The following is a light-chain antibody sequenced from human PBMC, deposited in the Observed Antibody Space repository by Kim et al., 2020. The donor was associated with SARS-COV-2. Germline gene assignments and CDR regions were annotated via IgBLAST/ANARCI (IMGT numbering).Light chain of an antibody. J-gene: IGKJ4*01. V-gene: IGKV1-27*01. CDR1: QSISNF. CDR3: QKYNSAPLT. CDR2: AAS. Sequence: GARVTITCRAIQSISNFLAWYQQKPGKMPNLLIYAASTLQSGLPSRFSGSGSETDFTLTISSLQPEDVATYYCQKYNSAPLTFGGGTKVDIK.